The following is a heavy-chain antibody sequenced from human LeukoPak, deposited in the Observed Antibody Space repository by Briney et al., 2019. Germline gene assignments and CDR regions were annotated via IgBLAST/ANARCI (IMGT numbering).Heavy chain of an antibody. J-gene: IGHJ3*02. V-gene: IGHV3-66*01. D-gene: IGHD6-6*01. CDR2: IYSGGST. CDR3: ASYRYGSSFAFDI. CDR1: GFTVSTNY. Sequence: PGGSLRLSCGASGFTVSTNYMSWVRQAPGKGLEWVSIIYSGGSTYYADSVKGRFTISRDNSKNTLCLQMNSLRAEDTAVYYCASYRYGSSFAFDIWGQGTTVTVSS.